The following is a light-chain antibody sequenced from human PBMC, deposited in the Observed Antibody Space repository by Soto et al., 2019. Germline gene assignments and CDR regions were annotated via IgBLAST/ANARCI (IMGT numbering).Light chain of an antibody. Sequence: QPVLARPVSGNGSPGHGSTISKTETRSDVGGYNYVSWYQQHPGKAPKLIFYDVSNRPSGVSNRFSGSKSGNTASLTISGLQAEDEADYYCSSYTSSRTYIFGTGTKVTVL. CDR3: SSYTSSRTYI. J-gene: IGLJ1*01. CDR2: DVS. CDR1: RSDVGGYNY. V-gene: IGLV2-14*03.